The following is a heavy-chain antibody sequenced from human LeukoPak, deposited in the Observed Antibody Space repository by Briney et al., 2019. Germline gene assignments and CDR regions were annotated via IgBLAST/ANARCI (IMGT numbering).Heavy chain of an antibody. CDR1: GFTFSSYA. J-gene: IGHJ4*02. V-gene: IGHV3-23*01. Sequence: GGSLRLSCAASGFTFSSYAMSWVRQAPGKGLEWVSASSGSGGSTYYADSVKGRFTISRDNSKNTLYLQMNSLRAEDTAVYYCAKDRRVRFLEWLVYWGQGTLVTVSS. D-gene: IGHD3-3*01. CDR2: SSGSGGST. CDR3: AKDRRVRFLEWLVY.